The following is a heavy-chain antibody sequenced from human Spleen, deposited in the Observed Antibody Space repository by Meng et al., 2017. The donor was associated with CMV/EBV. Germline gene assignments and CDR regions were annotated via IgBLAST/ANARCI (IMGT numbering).Heavy chain of an antibody. CDR2: ISSSSSTI. J-gene: IGHJ6*02. D-gene: IGHD3-3*01. Sequence: LSLTCAASEFTFISYSMNWVRQAPGKGLEWVSYISSSSSTIYYADSVKGRFTISRDNAKNSLFLQMNSLRAEDTAVYYCARDSNDFWSGYPYYYYGMDVWGQGTTVTVSS. CDR1: EFTFISYS. CDR3: ARDSNDFWSGYPYYYYGMDV. V-gene: IGHV3-48*04.